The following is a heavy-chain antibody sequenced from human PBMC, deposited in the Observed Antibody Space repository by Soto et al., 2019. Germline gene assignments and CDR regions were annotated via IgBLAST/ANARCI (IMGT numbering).Heavy chain of an antibody. J-gene: IGHJ1*01. Sequence: SETLSLTCTVSGASISSGGYSWSWIRQPPGKGLEWVGSIYYSGRTYYNPALKSRVTISVDTSKNQFSLKLSSVTAADTAVYSCARDPDYYDSSGYYPEYFQHWGQGTLVTVSS. CDR3: ARDPDYYDSSGYYPEYFQH. CDR2: IYYSGRT. D-gene: IGHD3-22*01. CDR1: GASISSGGYS. V-gene: IGHV4-39*07.